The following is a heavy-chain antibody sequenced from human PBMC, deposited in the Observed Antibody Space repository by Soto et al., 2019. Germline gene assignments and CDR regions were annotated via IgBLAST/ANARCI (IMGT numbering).Heavy chain of an antibody. CDR2: INPNSGGT. V-gene: IGHV1-2*02. CDR1: GYTFSDYY. Sequence: SVKVSCKASGYTFSDYYIHGVRQSAGQGLEWMGWINPNSGGTKYAPKFQGGVTMTRDTSITTAYMELSRLRSGDTAVYYCAREPATAKPEGVDFWGQGTLVTVSS. CDR3: AREPATAKPEGVDF. J-gene: IGHJ4*02. D-gene: IGHD1-1*01.